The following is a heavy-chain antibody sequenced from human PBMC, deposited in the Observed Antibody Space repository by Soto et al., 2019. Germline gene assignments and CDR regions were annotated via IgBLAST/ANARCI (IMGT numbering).Heavy chain of an antibody. CDR1: GFTFSSYA. J-gene: IGHJ6*02. D-gene: IGHD6-13*01. CDR2: ISYDGSNK. Sequence: GGSLRLSCAVSGFTFSSYAMHWVRQAPGKGLEWVAVISYDGSNKYYADSVKGRFTISRDNSKNTLYLQMNSLRAEDTAVYYCARDVSTSSSWRYYYYYYGMDVWGQGTTVTVSS. V-gene: IGHV3-30-3*01. CDR3: ARDVSTSSSWRYYYYYYGMDV.